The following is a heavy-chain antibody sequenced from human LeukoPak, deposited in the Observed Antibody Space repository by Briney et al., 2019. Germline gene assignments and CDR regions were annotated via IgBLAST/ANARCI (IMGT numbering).Heavy chain of an antibody. CDR1: GFTFRTYA. Sequence: GRSLRLSCAASGFTFRTYAMNWVRQAPGKGLEWVAVISDDGSNKYYAESVKGQFTISRDNSKNTLYLQMNSLRAEDTAVYYCELSDHDAFDIWGQGTMVTVSS. D-gene: IGHD1-26*01. J-gene: IGHJ3*02. CDR2: ISDDGSNK. V-gene: IGHV3-30*04. CDR3: ELSDHDAFDI.